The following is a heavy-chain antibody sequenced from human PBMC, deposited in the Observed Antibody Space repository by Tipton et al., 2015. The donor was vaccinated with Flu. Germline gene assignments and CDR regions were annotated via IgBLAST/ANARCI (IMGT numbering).Heavy chain of an antibody. CDR3: ARRDYSNYVSEPKNWFDP. CDR1: GFSVSFSY. V-gene: IGHV3-53*01. Sequence: SLRLSCAASGFSVSFSYMSWVRQAPGKGLEWVSFIYSGDTTAYAASVKGRFTISRDNSKNTVYLHMSNLGAEDTAVYYCARRDYSNYVSEPKNWFDPWGQGILVTVSS. CDR2: IYSGDTT. D-gene: IGHD4-11*01. J-gene: IGHJ5*02.